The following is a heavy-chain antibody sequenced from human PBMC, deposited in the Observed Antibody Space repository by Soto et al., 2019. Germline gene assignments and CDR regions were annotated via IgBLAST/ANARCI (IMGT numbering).Heavy chain of an antibody. J-gene: IGHJ5*02. CDR2: INAGNGNT. CDR3: ARKIGLHNWFDP. V-gene: IGHV1-3*01. Sequence: QVQLVQSGAEVKKPGASVKVSCKASGYTFTSYAMHWVRQAPGQRLEWMGWINAGNGNTKYSQKFQGRVTITRDTSASTAYMELSSLRSEDTAVYYCARKIGLHNWFDPWGQGTLVTVSS. D-gene: IGHD2-15*01. CDR1: GYTFTSYA.